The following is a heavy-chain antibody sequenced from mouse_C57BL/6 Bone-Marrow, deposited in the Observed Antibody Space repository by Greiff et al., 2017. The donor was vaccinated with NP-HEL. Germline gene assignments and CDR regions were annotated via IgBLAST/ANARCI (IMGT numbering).Heavy chain of an antibody. CDR3: ASRRPCDGYYVGWYFDF. J-gene: IGHJ1*03. CDR2: IHPNSGST. Sequence: QVQLQQPGAELVKPGASVKLSCKASGYTFTSYWMHWVKQRPGQGLEWIGMIHPNSGSTNYNEKFKSKATLTVDKSSSTAYMQLSSLTSEDSAVYYCASRRPCDGYYVGWYFDFWGTGTTVTVSS. CDR1: GYTFTSYW. D-gene: IGHD2-3*01. V-gene: IGHV1-64*01.